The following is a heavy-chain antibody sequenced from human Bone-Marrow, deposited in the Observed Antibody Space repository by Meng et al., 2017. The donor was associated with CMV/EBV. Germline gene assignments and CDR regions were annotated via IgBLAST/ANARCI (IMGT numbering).Heavy chain of an antibody. CDR2: ISYDGSNK. Sequence: GESLKISCAASGFTFSSYAMHWVRQAPGKGLEWVAVISYDGSNKYYADSVKGRFTISRDNSKNTLYLQMNSLRAEDTAVYYCARVDVDFWSGYRNGMDVWGQRTTVTFSS. CDR1: GFTFSSYA. V-gene: IGHV3-30-3*01. CDR3: ARVDVDFWSGYRNGMDV. D-gene: IGHD3-3*01. J-gene: IGHJ6*02.